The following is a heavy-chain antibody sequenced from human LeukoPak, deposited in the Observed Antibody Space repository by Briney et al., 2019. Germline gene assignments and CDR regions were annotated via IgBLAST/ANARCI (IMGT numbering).Heavy chain of an antibody. Sequence: GGSLRLSCVGSGFTFSSYGMNWVRQASGRGLEWVSYISSSSSTTSYADSVKGRFTISRDNAKNSLYLQINSLRDEDTAMYYCARGGAARPDYWGQGTLVTVSS. CDR3: ARGGAARPDY. CDR2: ISSSSSTT. D-gene: IGHD6-6*01. CDR1: GFTFSSYG. V-gene: IGHV3-48*02. J-gene: IGHJ4*02.